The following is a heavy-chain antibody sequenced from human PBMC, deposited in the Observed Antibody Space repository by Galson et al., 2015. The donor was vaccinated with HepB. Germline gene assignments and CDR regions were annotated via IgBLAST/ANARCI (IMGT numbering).Heavy chain of an antibody. CDR1: GFTFFSYG. CDR3: TTDVYYSTYWSWLDP. D-gene: IGHD2-8*02. CDR2: IKSKTDGETT. J-gene: IGHJ5*02. Sequence: SLRLSCAASGFTFFSYGMHWVRQAPGKGLEWVGRIKSKTDGETTDYAAPVKGRFTISRDDSKNRLYLQMNSLKTEDTAVYYCTTDVYYSTYWSWLDPWGQGTLVTVSS. V-gene: IGHV3-15*01.